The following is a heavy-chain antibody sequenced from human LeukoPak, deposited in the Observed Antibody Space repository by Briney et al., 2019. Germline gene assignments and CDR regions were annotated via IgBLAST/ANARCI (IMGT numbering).Heavy chain of an antibody. D-gene: IGHD3-22*01. J-gene: IGHJ4*02. CDR2: INPNSGGT. Sequence: ASVKVSCKASGYTFTGYYMHWVRQAPGQGLEWMGWINPNSGGTNYAQKFQGRVTMTRDTSISIAYMELSRLRSDDTAVYYCARERYDSSGYYHDFDYWGQGTLVTVSS. CDR1: GYTFTGYY. CDR3: ARERYDSSGYYHDFDY. V-gene: IGHV1-2*02.